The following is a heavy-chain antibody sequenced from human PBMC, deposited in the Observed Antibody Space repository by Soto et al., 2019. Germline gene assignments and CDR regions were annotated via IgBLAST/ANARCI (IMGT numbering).Heavy chain of an antibody. CDR3: ATGPGGYYGSGSQKTYYYYYMDV. CDR1: GFILDDYA. D-gene: IGHD3-10*01. CDR2: ISWKGGSI. J-gene: IGHJ6*03. V-gene: IGHV3-9*01. Sequence: EVQLVESGGGLVQPGGSLRLSCAASGFILDDYAFNWVRQAPGKGLEWVSGISWKGGSIGYADSVKGRFIISTDNAKNSLYLQMNSLRPEDTALYYCATGPGGYYGSGSQKTYYYYYMDVWGKGTTVTVSS.